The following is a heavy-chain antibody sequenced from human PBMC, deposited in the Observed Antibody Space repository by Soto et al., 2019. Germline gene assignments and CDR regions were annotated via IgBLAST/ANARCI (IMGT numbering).Heavy chain of an antibody. Sequence: SETLSLTCTGSGGSISSYYWSWLRQPPGKGLEWIGYIYYSGRTNYNPSLKSRVTISVDTSKNQFSLKPRPVTAADTVVYYGARRGGSGMRPYYYLDVWGKGTTVTVSS. CDR3: ARRGGSGMRPYYYLDV. CDR2: IYYSGRT. V-gene: IGHV4-59*08. CDR1: GGSISSYY. J-gene: IGHJ6*03. D-gene: IGHD3-10*01.